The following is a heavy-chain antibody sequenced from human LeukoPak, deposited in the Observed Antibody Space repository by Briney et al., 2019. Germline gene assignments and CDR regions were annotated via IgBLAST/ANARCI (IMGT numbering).Heavy chain of an antibody. CDR2: ISAYNGNT. Sequence: ASVKVSCKASGYTFTSYGISWVRHAPGQGLEWMGWISAYNGNTNYAQKLQGRVTMTTDTSTSTAYMELRSLRSDDTAVYYCARTIRDGCFFDYWGQGTLVTVSS. CDR3: ARTIRDGCFFDY. V-gene: IGHV1-18*01. CDR1: GYTFTSYG. J-gene: IGHJ4*02. D-gene: IGHD5-24*01.